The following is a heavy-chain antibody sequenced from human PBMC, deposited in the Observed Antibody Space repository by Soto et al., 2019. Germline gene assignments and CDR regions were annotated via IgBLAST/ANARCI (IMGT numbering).Heavy chain of an antibody. CDR1: GFTFSSYW. Sequence: GGSLRLSCAASGFTFSSYWMHWVRQAPGKGLVWVSRINSDGSSTSYADSVKGRFTISRDNAKNTLYLQMNSLRAEDTAVYYCARVRYSSSWYSDAFDIWGQGTMVTVSS. D-gene: IGHD6-13*01. CDR3: ARVRYSSSWYSDAFDI. CDR2: INSDGSST. V-gene: IGHV3-74*01. J-gene: IGHJ3*02.